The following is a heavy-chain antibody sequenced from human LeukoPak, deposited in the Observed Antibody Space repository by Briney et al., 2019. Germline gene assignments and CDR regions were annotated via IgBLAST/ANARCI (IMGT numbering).Heavy chain of an antibody. J-gene: IGHJ4*02. CDR1: GFTFSSYG. Sequence: GGSLRLSCAASGFTFSSYGMHWVRQAPGKGLEWVAFIRYDGSNKYYADPVKGRFTISRDNSKNTLYLQMNSLRAEDTAVYYCAKDQRTMVRGVMGCFDYWGQGTLVTVSS. CDR2: IRYDGSNK. V-gene: IGHV3-30*02. D-gene: IGHD3-10*01. CDR3: AKDQRTMVRGVMGCFDY.